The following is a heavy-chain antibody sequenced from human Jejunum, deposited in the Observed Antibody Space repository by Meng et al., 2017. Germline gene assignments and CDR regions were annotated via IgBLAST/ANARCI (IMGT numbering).Heavy chain of an antibody. CDR3: AKRGGYCGTIWCWYFDS. J-gene: IGHJ4*02. CDR1: GFSFSSYA. D-gene: IGHD2-21*01. V-gene: IGHV3-23*01. CDR2: LTNNGGSA. Sequence: GESLKISCAASGFSFSSYAISWVRQAPGKGLEWVSTLTNNGGSAYYADSVKGRFTISRDNSKNTLYLQMSSLRADDTAVYYCAKRGGYCGTIWCWYFDSWGQGTMVTVSS.